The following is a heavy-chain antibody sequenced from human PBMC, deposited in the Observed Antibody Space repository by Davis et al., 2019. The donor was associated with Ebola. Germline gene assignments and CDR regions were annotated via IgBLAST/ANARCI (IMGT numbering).Heavy chain of an antibody. CDR2: ISSSSSYI. CDR3: ARDPIGVVVVSFDY. D-gene: IGHD3-22*01. J-gene: IGHJ4*02. Sequence: PGGSLRLSCAASGFTYSSYSMNWVRQAPGKGLEWVSSISSSSSYIYYADSVKGRFTISRDNAKNSLYLQMNSLRAEDTAVYYCARDPIGVVVVSFDYWGQGTLDTVSS. V-gene: IGHV3-21*01. CDR1: GFTYSSYS.